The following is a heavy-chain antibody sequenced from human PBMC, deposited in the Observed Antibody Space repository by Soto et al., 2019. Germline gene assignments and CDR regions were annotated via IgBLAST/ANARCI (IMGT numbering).Heavy chain of an antibody. CDR3: ARGPTWQRAV. J-gene: IGHJ4*02. Sequence: QVQLVQSGAEVKKPGASVKVSCKASGYTFTSYDINWVRQATGQELEWMGWMNPHTGNTCYAQKFQGRVTMTTRKPSISTAYMELSGPRSEDTAVYYCARGPTWQRAVWGQGTLVTVSS. D-gene: IGHD6-25*01. V-gene: IGHV1-8*01. CDR1: GYTFTSYD. CDR2: MNPHTGNT.